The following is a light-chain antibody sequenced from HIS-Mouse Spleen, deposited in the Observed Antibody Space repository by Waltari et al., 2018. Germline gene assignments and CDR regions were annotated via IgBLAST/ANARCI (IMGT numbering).Light chain of an antibody. J-gene: IGLJ2*01. V-gene: IGLV3-25*03. CDR1: ALPKQY. Sequence: SYELTQPPAVSVSPGQTARITCSGDALPKQYAYWYQQKPGQAPVLVIYKESGRPAGIPERFSGSSSGTTVTLTISGVQAEDEADYYCQSADSSGTYVVFGGGTKLTVL. CDR2: KES. CDR3: QSADSSGTYVV.